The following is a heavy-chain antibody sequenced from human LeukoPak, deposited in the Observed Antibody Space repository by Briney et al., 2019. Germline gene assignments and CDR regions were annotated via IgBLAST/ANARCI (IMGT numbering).Heavy chain of an antibody. D-gene: IGHD3-3*01. V-gene: IGHV4-59*08. Sequence: PSETLSLTCTVSGDSISTFYWNWIRQPPGKGLEWIGHIYYSGSTNYNPSLKSRVTISVDTSKNQFSLKLSSVTAADTAVYYCATTGTDYDFWSGNSNPFDYWGQGTLVTVSS. CDR1: GDSISTFY. CDR3: ATTGTDYDFWSGNSNPFDY. J-gene: IGHJ4*02. CDR2: IYYSGST.